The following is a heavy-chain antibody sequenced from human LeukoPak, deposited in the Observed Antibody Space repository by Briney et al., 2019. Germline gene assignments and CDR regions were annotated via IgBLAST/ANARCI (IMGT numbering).Heavy chain of an antibody. J-gene: IGHJ5*02. Sequence: SQTLSLTCAISGDSVSSNSASWSWIRQSPSRGPEWLGRTYYRSKWCNDYALSVKGRITINPDTSKNQFSLQLNSVTPEDTAVYYCAREPYVSGNPEHWFDPWGQGNLVTVSS. V-gene: IGHV6-1*01. CDR2: TYYRSKWCN. CDR3: AREPYVSGNPEHWFDP. CDR1: GDSVSSNSAS. D-gene: IGHD3-10*01.